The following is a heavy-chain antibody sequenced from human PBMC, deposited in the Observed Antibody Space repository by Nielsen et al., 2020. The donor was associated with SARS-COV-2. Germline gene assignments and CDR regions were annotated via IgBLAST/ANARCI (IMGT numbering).Heavy chain of an antibody. Sequence: GESLKISCAASGFTFSDSYMSWIRLAPGKGLEWISYISASGSYTNYADSLRGRFTISRDNAKNSLYLQMNSLRAEDTAMYYCGKSGNCNGGICYSTEYFQDWGQGTLVTVSS. CDR2: ISASGSYT. D-gene: IGHD2-15*01. CDR1: GFTFSDSY. V-gene: IGHV3-11*03. CDR3: GKSGNCNGGICYSTEYFQD. J-gene: IGHJ1*01.